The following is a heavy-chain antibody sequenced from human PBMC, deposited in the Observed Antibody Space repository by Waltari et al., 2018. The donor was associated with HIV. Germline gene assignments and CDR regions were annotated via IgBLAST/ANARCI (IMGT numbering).Heavy chain of an antibody. CDR3: AAEKKLALDGLGV. Sequence: QVHLVQSGAWVTKPGALVEVSCKALGENFKEHYFHWVRQAPGQGLEWMGWINPSGGTNYAQTFQGRVTMTRDTSTNTAYMQLNRLRSDDTAVYYCAAEKKLALDGLGVWGQGSTVAVS. CDR2: INPSGGT. J-gene: IGHJ6*01. V-gene: IGHV1-2*02. CDR1: GENFKEHY.